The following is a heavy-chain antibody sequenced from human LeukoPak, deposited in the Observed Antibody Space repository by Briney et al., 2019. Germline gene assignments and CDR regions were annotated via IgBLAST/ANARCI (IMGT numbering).Heavy chain of an antibody. CDR3: ARDHSYYDSSGYYLDY. Sequence: PGGSLRLSCAASGFTFSSYEMTWVRQAPGKGLEWVSYISSSGSTTHYADSVKGRFTFSRDNAKNSLYLQMNSLRAEDTAVYYCARDHSYYDSSGYYLDYWGQGTLVTVSS. J-gene: IGHJ4*02. V-gene: IGHV3-48*03. CDR1: GFTFSSYE. CDR2: ISSSGSTT. D-gene: IGHD3-22*01.